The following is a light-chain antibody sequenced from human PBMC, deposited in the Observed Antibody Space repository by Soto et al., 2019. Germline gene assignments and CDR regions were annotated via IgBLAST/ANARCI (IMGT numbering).Light chain of an antibody. V-gene: IGKV3-11*01. CDR1: QSVSTF. CDR2: DAS. Sequence: EVVLTQSPATLSLSPGERATLSCRASQSVSTFLAWYQQKPGQPPRLLIYDASNRATGIPARFSGSGSGTDFTLTISSLDPEDFAVYYCQQRYNWPPYTFGQGTKLEIK. CDR3: QQRYNWPPYT. J-gene: IGKJ2*01.